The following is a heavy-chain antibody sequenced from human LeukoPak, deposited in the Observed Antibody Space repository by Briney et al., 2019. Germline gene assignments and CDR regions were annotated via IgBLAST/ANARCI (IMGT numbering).Heavy chain of an antibody. D-gene: IGHD3-22*01. J-gene: IGHJ4*02. CDR3: AKDRKSGYYFGQFDY. V-gene: IGHV3-23*01. CDR2: ISGSGGST. Sequence: LPGGSLRLSCAASGFTFSSYAMSWVRQAPGKGLEWVSAISGSGGSTYYADSVKGRFTISRDNSKNTLYLQMNSLRAEDTAVYYCAKDRKSGYYFGQFDYWGQGTLVTVSS. CDR1: GFTFSSYA.